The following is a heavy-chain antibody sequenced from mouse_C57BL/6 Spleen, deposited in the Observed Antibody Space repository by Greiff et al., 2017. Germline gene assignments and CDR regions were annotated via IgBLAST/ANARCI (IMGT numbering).Heavy chain of an antibody. J-gene: IGHJ3*01. CDR3: ARDDGYYVWFAY. CDR2: ISGGGGNT. V-gene: IGHV5-9*01. Sequence: EVKLMESGGGLVKPGGSLKLSCAASGFTFSSYTMSWVRQTPEKRLEWVATISGGGGNTYYPDSVKGRFTISRDNAKNTLYLLMSSLRSEDTALYYCARDDGYYVWFAYWGQGTLVTVSA. D-gene: IGHD2-3*01. CDR1: GFTFSSYT.